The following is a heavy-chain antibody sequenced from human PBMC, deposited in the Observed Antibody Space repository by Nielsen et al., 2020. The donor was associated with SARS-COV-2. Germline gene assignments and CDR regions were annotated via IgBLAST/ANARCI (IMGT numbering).Heavy chain of an antibody. CDR1: GFTFSTYA. Sequence: GESLKISCEASGFTFSTYAMDWVRQAPGKGLEWVSAISGSGGRTFYADSVKGRFTISRDNAKNSLYLQMNSLRAEDTALYYCAKVLSIPPDYWGQGTLVTVSS. J-gene: IGHJ4*02. V-gene: IGHV3-23*01. CDR2: ISGSGGRT. D-gene: IGHD4/OR15-4a*01. CDR3: AKVLSIPPDY.